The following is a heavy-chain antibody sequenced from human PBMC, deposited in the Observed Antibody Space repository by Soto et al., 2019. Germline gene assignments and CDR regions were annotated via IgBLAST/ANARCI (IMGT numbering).Heavy chain of an antibody. Sequence: ETLSLTCTVSGGSMIAYYWNWIRQPPGKGLQWIGYTYYSGITTYNPSLKSRVTISVDSSKNQFSLKLDSVTPADTAVYYCARVRGTAGKRYFDYWGPGTLVTVSS. J-gene: IGHJ4*02. CDR3: ARVRGTAGKRYFDY. CDR1: GGSMIAYY. V-gene: IGHV4-59*01. CDR2: TYYSGIT. D-gene: IGHD6-13*01.